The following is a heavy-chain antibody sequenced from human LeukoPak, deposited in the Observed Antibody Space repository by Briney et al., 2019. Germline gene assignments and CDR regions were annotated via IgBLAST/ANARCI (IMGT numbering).Heavy chain of an antibody. V-gene: IGHV1-46*01. CDR3: AREGCSSTSCYAQGGDWFDP. D-gene: IGHD2-2*01. Sequence: ASVKVSCKASGYTFTSYYMHWVLQAPGQGLEWMGIVNPSGGSTSYAQKFQGRVTMTRDTSTSTVYMELSSLRSEDTAVYYCAREGCSSTSCYAQGGDWFDPWGQGTLVTVSS. J-gene: IGHJ5*02. CDR1: GYTFTSYY. CDR2: VNPSGGST.